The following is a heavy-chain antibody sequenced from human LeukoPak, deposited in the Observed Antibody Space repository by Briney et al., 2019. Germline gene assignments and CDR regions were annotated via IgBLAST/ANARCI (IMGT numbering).Heavy chain of an antibody. V-gene: IGHV3-74*01. CDR3: ARDPSPSYTAMVESYFDY. J-gene: IGHJ4*02. Sequence: PGGSLRLSCAASGFTFSSYWMHWVRQAPGKGLVWVSRINSDGSSTSYADSVKGRFTISRDNAKNTLYLQMNSLRAEDTAVYYCARDPSPSYTAMVESYFDYWGQGTLVTVSS. CDR1: GFTFSSYW. D-gene: IGHD5-18*01. CDR2: INSDGSST.